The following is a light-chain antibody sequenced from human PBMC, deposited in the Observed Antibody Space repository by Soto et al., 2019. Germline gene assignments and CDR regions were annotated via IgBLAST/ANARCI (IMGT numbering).Light chain of an antibody. V-gene: IGKV3-15*01. CDR1: QSVSSN. J-gene: IGKJ4*01. CDR3: QQYNNWPPLT. CDR2: GAS. Sequence: EIVMRQSPATLSVSPGERATLSCRASQSVSSNLAWYQQKPGQAPRLLIYGASTRATGIPARFSGSGSGTEFTLTISSLQSEDFEVYYCQQYNNWPPLTFAGGPKVDIK.